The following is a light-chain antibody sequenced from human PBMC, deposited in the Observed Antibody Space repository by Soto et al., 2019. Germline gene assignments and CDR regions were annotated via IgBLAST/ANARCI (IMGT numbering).Light chain of an antibody. CDR2: DAS. CDR3: QQYNSIRKT. CDR1: QSISSW. J-gene: IGKJ1*01. V-gene: IGKV1-5*01. Sequence: DIQMTQSPSTLSAYVGDRVTITCRASQSISSWLAWYQQKPGKAPNLLIYDASSLESGVPSRFSGSGSGTEFTLTISSLQPDDFATYYCQQYNSIRKTFGQGTKVDIK.